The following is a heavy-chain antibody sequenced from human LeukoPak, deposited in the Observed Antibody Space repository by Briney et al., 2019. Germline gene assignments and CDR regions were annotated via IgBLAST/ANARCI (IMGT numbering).Heavy chain of an antibody. V-gene: IGHV3-30*02. CDR2: IRYDGSNK. D-gene: IGHD6-6*01. Sequence: GGSLRLSCAASGFTFSSYGMHWVRQAPGKGLEWVALIRYDGSNKYYADSVKGRFTISRDNSKNTLYLQMNSLRAEDTAVYYCAKDSPSIAARPAPEFDYWGQGTLVTVSS. CDR3: AKDSPSIAARPAPEFDY. J-gene: IGHJ4*02. CDR1: GFTFSSYG.